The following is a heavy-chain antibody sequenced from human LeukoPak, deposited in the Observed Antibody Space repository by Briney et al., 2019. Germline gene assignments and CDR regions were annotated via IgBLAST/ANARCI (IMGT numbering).Heavy chain of an antibody. V-gene: IGHV4-34*01. CDR3: ARHAVVTALETYNWLDP. D-gene: IGHD2-21*02. CDR1: GVSFSGYY. Sequence: SETLSLTCAVYGVSFSGYYWSWIRQPPGKGLEWIGEINHSGSTNYNPSLKGRVTISVDTSKNQFSLKLSSVTAADTAVYYCARHAVVTALETYNWLDPWGQGTLVTVSS. CDR2: INHSGST. J-gene: IGHJ5*02.